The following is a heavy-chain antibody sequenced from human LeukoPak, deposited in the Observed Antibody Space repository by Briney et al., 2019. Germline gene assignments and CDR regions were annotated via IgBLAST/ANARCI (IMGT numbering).Heavy chain of an antibody. CDR2: IYSVGTT. D-gene: IGHD3-16*01. V-gene: IGHV3-66*01. CDR1: GFTFSYYA. CDR3: ARKTDHRAGGDY. Sequence: QPGGSLRLSCAASGFTFSYYAMSWVRQAPGKGLEWVSLIYSVGTTAYADSVKGRFTVSRDNSKNTLYLQMNSLRAEDTAIYYCARKTDHRAGGDYWGQGTLVTVSS. J-gene: IGHJ4*02.